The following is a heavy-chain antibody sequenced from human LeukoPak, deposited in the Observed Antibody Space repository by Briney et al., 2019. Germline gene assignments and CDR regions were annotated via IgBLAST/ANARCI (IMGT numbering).Heavy chain of an antibody. CDR2: INPSGGST. CDR3: ARELQGELDY. D-gene: IGHD3-16*01. V-gene: IGHV1-46*01. CDR1: GYTFTSCY. J-gene: IGHJ4*02. Sequence: ASVKVSCKASGYTFTSCYMHWVRQAPGQGLEWMGIINPSGGSTSYAQKFQGRVTMTRDMSTSTVYMELSSLRSEDTAVYYCARELQGELDYWGQGTLVTVSS.